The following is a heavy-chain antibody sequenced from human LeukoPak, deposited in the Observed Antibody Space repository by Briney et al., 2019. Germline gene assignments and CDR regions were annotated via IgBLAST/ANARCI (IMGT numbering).Heavy chain of an antibody. Sequence: PGGSLRLSCAASGFTFSSYGMHWVRQAPGKGLEWVAFIRYDGSNKYYADSVKGRFTISRDNSKNTLYLQMNSLRAEDTAVYYCAKAGPQRGSHNDYWGQGTLVTVSS. J-gene: IGHJ4*02. CDR1: GFTFSSYG. CDR2: IRYDGSNK. CDR3: AKAGPQRGSHNDY. V-gene: IGHV3-30*02. D-gene: IGHD1-26*01.